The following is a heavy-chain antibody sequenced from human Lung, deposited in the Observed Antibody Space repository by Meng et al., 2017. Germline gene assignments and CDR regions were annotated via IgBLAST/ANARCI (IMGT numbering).Heavy chain of an antibody. D-gene: IGHD4-11*01. J-gene: IGHJ4*02. Sequence: QVQLKQWGAGLLKPSETLSLTCVVSGGSFSDYYWSWIRQPPGKGLEWIGEINLSGSTNYNPSLESRATISVDTSQNNLSLKLSSVTAADSAVYYCARGPTTMAHDFDYWGQGTLVTVSS. V-gene: IGHV4-34*01. CDR1: GGSFSDYY. CDR2: INLSGST. CDR3: ARGPTTMAHDFDY.